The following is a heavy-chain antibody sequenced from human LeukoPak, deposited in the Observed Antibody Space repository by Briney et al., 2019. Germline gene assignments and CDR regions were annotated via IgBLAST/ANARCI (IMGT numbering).Heavy chain of an antibody. CDR1: GGSISSYY. D-gene: IGHD1-26*01. CDR2: IYYSGST. V-gene: IGHV4-59*12. CDR3: ARDARGSYYAFDV. Sequence: PSETLSLTCTVSGGSISSYYWSWIRQPPGKGLEWIGYIYYSGSTNYNPSLKSRVTISVDTSKNQFSLKLSSVTAADTAVYYCARDARGSYYAFDVWGQGTMVTVSS. J-gene: IGHJ3*01.